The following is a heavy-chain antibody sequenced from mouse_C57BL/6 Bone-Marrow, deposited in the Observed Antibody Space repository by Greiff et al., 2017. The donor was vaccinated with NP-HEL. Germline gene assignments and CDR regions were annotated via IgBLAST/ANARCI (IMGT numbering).Heavy chain of an antibody. D-gene: IGHD2-3*01. CDR2: IDPANGNT. Sequence: EVQLVESVAELVRPGASVKLSCTASGFNIKNTYMHWVKQRPEQGLEWIGRIDPANGNTKYAPKFQGKATITADTSSNTAYLQLSSLTSEDTAIYYCARRGAFYDGYPYYFDYWGQGTTLTVSS. CDR1: GFNIKNTY. J-gene: IGHJ2*01. CDR3: ARRGAFYDGYPYYFDY. V-gene: IGHV14-3*01.